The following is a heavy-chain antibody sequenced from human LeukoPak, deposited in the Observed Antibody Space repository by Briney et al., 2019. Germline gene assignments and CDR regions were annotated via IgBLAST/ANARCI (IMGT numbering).Heavy chain of an antibody. CDR2: INHSGST. J-gene: IGHJ5*02. V-gene: IGHV4-34*01. Sequence: SETLSLTCAVYGGSFSGYYWSWIRQPPGKGLEWIGEINHSGSTNYNPSLKSRVTISVDTSKNQFSLKLSSVTAADTAVYYCARGRSSGWWKYNWFDPWGQGTLVTVSS. CDR3: ARGRSSGWWKYNWFDP. CDR1: GGSFSGYY. D-gene: IGHD6-19*01.